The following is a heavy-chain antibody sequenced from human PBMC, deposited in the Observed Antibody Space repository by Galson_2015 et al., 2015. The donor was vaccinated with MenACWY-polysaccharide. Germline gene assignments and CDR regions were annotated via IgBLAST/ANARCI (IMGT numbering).Heavy chain of an antibody. CDR1: GDSITSGGYF. CDR3: ARGGSAVSNRNGVDP. D-gene: IGHD3-16*01. Sequence: TLSLTCTVSGDSITSGGYFWSWLRQHPGEGLEWIASISYDGGTYYNPSLKSRVTISVDTPKNQFSLKLNSVTAADTAVYYCARGGSAVSNRNGVDPWGQGTLVTVSS. V-gene: IGHV4-31*03. J-gene: IGHJ5*02. CDR2: ISYDGGT.